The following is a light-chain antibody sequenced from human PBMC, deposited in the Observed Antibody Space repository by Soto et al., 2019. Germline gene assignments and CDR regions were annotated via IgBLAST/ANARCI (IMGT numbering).Light chain of an antibody. J-gene: IGKJ4*01. CDR3: QQYGSSALT. CDR1: EHVPSSS. Sequence: EIVLTQSPGTLSLSPGERATLSCRASEHVPSSSLAWYQQKPGQAPRLLIYGASSRATGIPDRFSGSGSGTDFTLTISRLEPEDFAVYYCQQYGSSALTFGGGTKVDIK. V-gene: IGKV3-20*01. CDR2: GAS.